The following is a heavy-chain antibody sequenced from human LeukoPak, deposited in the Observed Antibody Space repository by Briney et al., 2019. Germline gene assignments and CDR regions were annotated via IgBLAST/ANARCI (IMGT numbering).Heavy chain of an antibody. V-gene: IGHV1-2*02. Sequence: GASVKVSCKASGYTFTGYHMHWVRQAPGQGLEWMGWINPNSGGTNYAQKFQGRVTMTRDTSISTAYMELSRLRSDDTAVYYCARGPIVGATDDAFDIWGQGTMVTVSS. CDR3: ARGPIVGATDDAFDI. CDR2: INPNSGGT. D-gene: IGHD1-26*01. J-gene: IGHJ3*02. CDR1: GYTFTGYH.